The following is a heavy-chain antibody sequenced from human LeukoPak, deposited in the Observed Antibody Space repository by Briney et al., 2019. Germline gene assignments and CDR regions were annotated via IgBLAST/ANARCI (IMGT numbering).Heavy chain of an antibody. CDR2: IYPGDSDT. Sequence: GESLKISCKGSEYSFTSYWIGWVRQMPGKGLEWMGIIYPGDSDTRYSPSFQGQVTISADTSISTAYMQWSSLKASDTAMYYCARHKTMVRGVTFPDYWGQGTLVTVSS. J-gene: IGHJ4*02. D-gene: IGHD3-10*01. V-gene: IGHV5-51*01. CDR1: EYSFTSYW. CDR3: ARHKTMVRGVTFPDY.